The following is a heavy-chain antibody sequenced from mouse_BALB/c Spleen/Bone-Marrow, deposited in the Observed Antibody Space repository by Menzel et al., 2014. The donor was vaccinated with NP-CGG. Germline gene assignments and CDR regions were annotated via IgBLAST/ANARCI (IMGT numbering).Heavy chain of an antibody. CDR1: GYTSISYW. Sequence: LMESGAELVKPGASVTLSCKASGYTSISYWMHWVQQRPGQGLEWIGEIIPSNGRTNYNEKFKSKATLTVDKSSNTAYMQLSSLTSEDSAVYYCARWLLQYFDVWGAGTTVTVSS. CDR2: IIPSNGRT. D-gene: IGHD2-3*01. J-gene: IGHJ1*01. CDR3: ARWLLQYFDV. V-gene: IGHV1S81*02.